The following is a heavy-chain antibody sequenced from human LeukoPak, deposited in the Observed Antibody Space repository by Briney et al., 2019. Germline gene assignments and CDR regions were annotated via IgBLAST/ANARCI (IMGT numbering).Heavy chain of an antibody. CDR2: IYPGDSGT. CDR3: GGAPIGSGSNLFDV. D-gene: IGHD3-10*01. CDR1: GSTFTSYW. J-gene: IGHJ3*01. V-gene: IGHV5-51*04. Sequence: GGSLEISCQGSGSTFTSYWIAWVRQLPGKGLEGMGIIYPGDSGTTYSPSFQGQVTISADSPMSTGYLQWSRLKASDTAMHYCGGAPIGSGSNLFDVWGQGTMVTASS.